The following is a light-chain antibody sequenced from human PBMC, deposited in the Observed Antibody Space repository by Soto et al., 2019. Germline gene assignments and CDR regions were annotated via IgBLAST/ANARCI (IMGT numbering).Light chain of an antibody. J-gene: IGKJ4*01. CDR1: QSVTSSY. V-gene: IGKV3-20*01. CDR3: QQYGSSPRLT. CDR2: DAS. Sequence: EIVLTQSPDTLSLSPGERATLSCRASQSVTSSYLAWYQQRPGQAPRLLFYDASSRATGIPARFSGSGSGTDFTLTISRLEPEDFAVYYCQQYGSSPRLTFGGGTKVEIK.